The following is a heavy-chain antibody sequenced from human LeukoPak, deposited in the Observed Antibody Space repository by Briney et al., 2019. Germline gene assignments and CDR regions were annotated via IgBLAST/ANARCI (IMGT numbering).Heavy chain of an antibody. CDR1: GFTFSSYE. V-gene: IGHV3-48*03. J-gene: IGHJ4*02. Sequence: GGSLRLSCAASGFTFSSYEMNWVRQAPGKGLEWVSYISSSGSTIYYADSVKGRFTISRDNAKNSLYLQMNSLRAEDTAVYYCARADSSGWFDYWGQGALVTVSS. CDR3: ARADSSGWFDY. CDR2: ISSSGSTI. D-gene: IGHD6-25*01.